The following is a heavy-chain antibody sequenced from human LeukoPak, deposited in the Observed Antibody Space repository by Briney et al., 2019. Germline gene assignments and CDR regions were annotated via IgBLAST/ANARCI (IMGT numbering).Heavy chain of an antibody. Sequence: SETLSLTCTVSGGSIRSSSSSWGWVRQPPGKGLEWIGSSDYSGSTNYKASLRSRVTISVDTSKNQFFLKVTSVTAADTAVYYCARLRTGDYGDYFDYWGQGTLATVSS. D-gene: IGHD4-17*01. CDR2: SDYSGST. CDR1: GGSIRSSSSS. J-gene: IGHJ4*02. V-gene: IGHV4-39*01. CDR3: ARLRTGDYGDYFDY.